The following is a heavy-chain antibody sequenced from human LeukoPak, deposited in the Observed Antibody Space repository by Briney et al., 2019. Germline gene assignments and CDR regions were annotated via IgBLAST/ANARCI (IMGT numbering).Heavy chain of an antibody. V-gene: IGHV3-23*01. CDR3: ARDITRIVGATYFDY. CDR2: ISGSGGST. Sequence: GGSLRLSCAASGFTFSSYAMSWVRQAPGKGLEWVSAISGSGGSTYYADSVKGRFTISRDNSKNTLYLQMNSLRAEDTAVYYCARDITRIVGATYFDYWGQGTLVTVSS. J-gene: IGHJ4*02. CDR1: GFTFSSYA. D-gene: IGHD1-26*01.